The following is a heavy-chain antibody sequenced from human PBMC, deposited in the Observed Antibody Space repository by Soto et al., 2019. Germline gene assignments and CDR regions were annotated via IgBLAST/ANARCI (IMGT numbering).Heavy chain of an antibody. Sequence: LSLTCAVYGGSFSGYYWSWIRQPPGKGLEWIGEINHSGSTNYNPSLKSRVTISVDTSKNQFSLKLSSVTAADTAVYYCASLEHFDWLTLYDYWGQGTLVTVSS. CDR1: GGSFSGYY. CDR2: INHSGST. CDR3: ASLEHFDWLTLYDY. V-gene: IGHV4-34*01. J-gene: IGHJ4*02. D-gene: IGHD3-9*01.